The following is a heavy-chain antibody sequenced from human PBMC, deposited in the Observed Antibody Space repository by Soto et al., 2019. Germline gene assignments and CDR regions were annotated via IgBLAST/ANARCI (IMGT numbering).Heavy chain of an antibody. CDR1: GFTFSNAW. V-gene: IGHV3-15*07. Sequence: GGSLRLSCAASGFTFSNAWMNWVRQAPGKGLEWVGRIKSKTDGGTTDYAAPVKGRFTISRDDSKNTLYLQMNSLKTEDTAVYYCTTEWEQLEVDYYYGMDVWGQGTTVTVSS. CDR3: TTEWEQLEVDYYYGMDV. CDR2: IKSKTDGGTT. D-gene: IGHD6-6*01. J-gene: IGHJ6*02.